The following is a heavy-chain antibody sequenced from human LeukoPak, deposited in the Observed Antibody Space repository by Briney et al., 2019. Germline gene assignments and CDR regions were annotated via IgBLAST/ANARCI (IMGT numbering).Heavy chain of an antibody. CDR2: FDPEDGET. CDR3: ARRRGDPYSSSWYYFDY. CDR1: GYTLTELS. J-gene: IGHJ4*02. V-gene: IGHV1-24*01. D-gene: IGHD6-13*01. Sequence: ASVKVSCKVSGYTLTELSMHWVRQAPGKGLEWMGGFDPEDGETIYAQKFQGRVTMTEDTSTDTAYMELSSLRSEDTAVYYCARRRGDPYSSSWYYFDYWGQGTLVTVSS.